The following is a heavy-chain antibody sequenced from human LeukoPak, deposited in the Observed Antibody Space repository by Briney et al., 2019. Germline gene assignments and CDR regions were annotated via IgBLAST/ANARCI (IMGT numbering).Heavy chain of an antibody. Sequence: SETLSLTCAVYGGSFSGYYWSWIRQPPGKGLEWIGEINHSGSTNYNPSLKSRVTISVGTSKNQFSLKLSSVTAADTAVYYCARSAGYYDSSAYGDYWGQGTLVTVSS. J-gene: IGHJ4*02. D-gene: IGHD3-22*01. CDR1: GGSFSGYY. CDR2: INHSGST. CDR3: ARSAGYYDSSAYGDY. V-gene: IGHV4-34*01.